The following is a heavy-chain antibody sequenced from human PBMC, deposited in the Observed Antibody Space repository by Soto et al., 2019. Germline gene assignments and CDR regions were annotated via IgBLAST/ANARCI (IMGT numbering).Heavy chain of an antibody. J-gene: IGHJ5*02. V-gene: IGHV3-48*01. CDR1: GFTISSYS. D-gene: IGHD4-17*01. CDR3: AREADYVNWFDP. Sequence: PGGSLRLSCAASGFTISSYSMNWVRQAPGKGLEWVSYISSSSSTIYYADSVKGRFTISRDNAKNSLYLQMNSLRAEDTAVYYCAREADYVNWFDPWGQGTLVTV. CDR2: ISSSSSTI.